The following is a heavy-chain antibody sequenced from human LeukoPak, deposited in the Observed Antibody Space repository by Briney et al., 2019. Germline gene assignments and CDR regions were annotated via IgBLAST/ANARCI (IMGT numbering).Heavy chain of an antibody. J-gene: IGHJ6*02. CDR1: GGSFSGYY. Sequence: SETLSPTCAVYGGSFSGYYWSWIRQPPGKGLEWIGEINHSGSTNYNPSLKSRVTISVDTSKNQFSLKLSSVTAADTAVYYCARGRGGWYENYYYGMDVWGQGTTVTVSS. CDR3: ARGRGGWYENYYYGMDV. D-gene: IGHD6-19*01. V-gene: IGHV4-34*01. CDR2: INHSGST.